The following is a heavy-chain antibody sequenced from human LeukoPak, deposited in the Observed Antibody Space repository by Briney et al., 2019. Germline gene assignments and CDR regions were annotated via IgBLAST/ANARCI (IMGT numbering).Heavy chain of an antibody. CDR2: VYYTGSI. J-gene: IGHJ5*02. V-gene: IGHV4-34*01. D-gene: IGHD2-21*01. Sequence: SETLSLTCAVYGGSFSRYYWSWIRQSPGKGLEWIGSVYYTGSIRYNTSLKSRVTISVDMSKNDLFLTLSSVTAADTAFYYCARRDYRAWFDPWGQGILVTVSP. CDR3: ARRDYRAWFDP. CDR1: GGSFSRYY.